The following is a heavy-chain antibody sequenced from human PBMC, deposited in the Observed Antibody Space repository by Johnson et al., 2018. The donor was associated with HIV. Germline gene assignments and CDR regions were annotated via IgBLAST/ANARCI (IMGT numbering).Heavy chain of an antibody. D-gene: IGHD1-26*01. J-gene: IGHJ3*02. CDR1: GFTVSSNY. V-gene: IGHV3-66*03. CDR2: IYSGGRT. Sequence: MLLVESGGGLIQPGGSLRLSCAASGFTVSSNYMSWVRQAPGKGLEWGSVIYSGGRTYYADSLKGRFTISRDKSKNTLYLQMNSLRAEDTAVYYCAKARVGARGGAFDIWGQGTMVTVSS. CDR3: AKARVGARGGAFDI.